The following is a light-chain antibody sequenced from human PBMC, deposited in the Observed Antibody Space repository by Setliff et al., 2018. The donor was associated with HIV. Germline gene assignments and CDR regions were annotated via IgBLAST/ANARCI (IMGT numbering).Light chain of an antibody. V-gene: IGLV2-14*03. CDR2: DVS. CDR3: NSYTSSSTFV. J-gene: IGLJ1*01. CDR1: SSDVGGYNY. Sequence: QSALTQPASVSGSPGQSITISCTGTSSDVGGYNYVSWYQQHPGKAPKHMIYDVSNRPSGVSNRFSGSKSCNTASLTISGLQAEDEADYYCNSYTSSSTFVFGTGTKVTVL.